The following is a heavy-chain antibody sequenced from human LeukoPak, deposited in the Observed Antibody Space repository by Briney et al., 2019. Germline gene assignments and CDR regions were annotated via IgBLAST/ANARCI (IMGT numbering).Heavy chain of an antibody. CDR2: IGSSSKYI. CDR3: SRSPQGTGSPADY. D-gene: IGHD1-1*01. CDR1: GFSFSGYS. J-gene: IGHJ4*02. Sequence: GGSLRLSCSGSGFSFSGYSMNWVRQAPGKGLVWVSSIGSSSKYIYYADSVKGRFTISRDNAKNSLYLQMNSLTAEDTAMYYCSRSPQGTGSPADYWGQGTLVTVSS. V-gene: IGHV3-21*01.